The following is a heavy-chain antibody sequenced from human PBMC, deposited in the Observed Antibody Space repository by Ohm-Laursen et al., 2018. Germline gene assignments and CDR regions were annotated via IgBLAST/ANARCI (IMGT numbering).Heavy chain of an antibody. D-gene: IGHD4-11*01. CDR2: MNPNSGNT. Sequence: ASVKVSCKASGYTFTSYDINWVRQATGQGLEWMGWMNPNSGNTGNAQKFQGRVTMTRNTSISTAYMELNSLTAEDTAVYYCARQYSNYDYWGQGTLVTVSS. V-gene: IGHV1-8*01. J-gene: IGHJ4*02. CDR3: ARQYSNYDY. CDR1: GYTFTSYD.